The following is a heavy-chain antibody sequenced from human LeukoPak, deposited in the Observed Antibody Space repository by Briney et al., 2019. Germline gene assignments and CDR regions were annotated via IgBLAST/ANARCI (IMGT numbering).Heavy chain of an antibody. CDR2: IYSGGST. CDR1: GFTVSSNY. V-gene: IGHV3-53*01. CDR3: ARDSRFGELLSH. D-gene: IGHD3-10*01. Sequence: GGSPRLSCAASGFTVSSNYMSWVRQAPGKGLEWVSVIYSGGSTYYADSVKGRFTISRDNSKNTLYLQMNSLRAEDTAVYYCARDSRFGELLSHWGQGTLVTVSS. J-gene: IGHJ4*02.